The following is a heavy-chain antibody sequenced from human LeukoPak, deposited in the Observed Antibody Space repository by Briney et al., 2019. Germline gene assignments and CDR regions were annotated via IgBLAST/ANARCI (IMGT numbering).Heavy chain of an antibody. CDR2: IRYDGSNK. Sequence: QVQLVEAGGGVVQPGGSLRLSCAASGFTFSSYGMHWVRQAPGKGLEWVAFIRYDGSNKYYADSVKGRFTISRDNSKNTLYLQMNSLRAEDTAVYYCAKDRVDMVRGVLRTNNWFDPWGQGTLVTVSS. V-gene: IGHV3-30*02. CDR1: GFTFSSYG. D-gene: IGHD3-10*01. CDR3: AKDRVDMVRGVLRTNNWFDP. J-gene: IGHJ5*02.